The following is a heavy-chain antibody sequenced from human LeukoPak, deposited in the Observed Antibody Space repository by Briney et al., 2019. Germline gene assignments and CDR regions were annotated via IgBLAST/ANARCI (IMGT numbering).Heavy chain of an antibody. CDR2: INPSGGDP. Sequence: GGSLRLSCAASGFTFTNFPMSWVRPAPGKGLEWVSAINPSGGDPYFTDSVRGRFTISRDNPKNTVYLQMHSLRVEDADVYYCEGLRWEITHYLYFDLWGRGALVTVSS. CDR3: EGLRWEITHYLYFDL. J-gene: IGHJ2*01. CDR1: GFTFTNFP. D-gene: IGHD4-23*01. V-gene: IGHV3-23*01.